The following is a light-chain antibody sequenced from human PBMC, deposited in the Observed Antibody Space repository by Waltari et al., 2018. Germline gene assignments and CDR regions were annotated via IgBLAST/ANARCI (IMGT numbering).Light chain of an antibody. Sequence: QSVLTQPPSVSGAPGQRVTISCTGSSSNIGAGYDVHWYQHLPGTAPKLLIFANSNRPSGVPDRFSGSRSGTSASLAITGLQAEDEADYYCQSYDNSLSVSVVFGGGTQLTVL. CDR2: ANS. CDR3: QSYDNSLSVSVV. J-gene: IGLJ7*01. CDR1: SSNIGAGYD. V-gene: IGLV1-40*01.